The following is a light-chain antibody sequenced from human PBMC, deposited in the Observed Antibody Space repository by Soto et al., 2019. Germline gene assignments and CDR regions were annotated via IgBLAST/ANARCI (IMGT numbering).Light chain of an antibody. CDR1: QSVSSN. J-gene: IGKJ4*01. CDR2: GAS. V-gene: IGKV3-15*01. Sequence: EIVMTQSPDTLSVSPGERATLSCRASQSVSSNLAWYQQKPGQAPRLLIYGASTRATGIPARFSGSGSGTEFTLTISSLQSEDFAVYYCQHYDNWPTFGGGTKVDIK. CDR3: QHYDNWPT.